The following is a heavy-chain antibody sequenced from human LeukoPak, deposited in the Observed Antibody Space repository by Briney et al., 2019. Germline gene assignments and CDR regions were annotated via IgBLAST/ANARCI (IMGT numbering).Heavy chain of an antibody. CDR1: GVSVSSGSYY. J-gene: IGHJ4*02. V-gene: IGHV4-61*01. D-gene: IGHD6-13*01. Sequence: SETLSLTCTVSGVSVSSGSYYWSWIRQPPGKGLEWIGYIYYSGSTNYNPSLKSRVTISADTSKNQFSLKLSSVTAADTAVYYCARVGEGAAATFDYWGQGTLVTVSS. CDR3: ARVGEGAAATFDY. CDR2: IYYSGST.